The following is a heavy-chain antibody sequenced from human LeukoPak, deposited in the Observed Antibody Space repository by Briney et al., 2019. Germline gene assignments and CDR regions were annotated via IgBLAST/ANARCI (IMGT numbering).Heavy chain of an antibody. CDR3: ARDDQVTYYDILTGATCDY. V-gene: IGHV1-46*01. J-gene: IGHJ4*02. CDR1: GYTFTSYY. Sequence: ASVKVSCKASGYTFTSYYMHWVRQAPGQGLEWMGIINPSGGSTSYAQKFQGRVTMTRDTSTSTVYMELSSLRSEDTAVYYCARDDQVTYYDILTGATCDYWAQGTLVTVSS. CDR2: INPSGGST. D-gene: IGHD3-9*01.